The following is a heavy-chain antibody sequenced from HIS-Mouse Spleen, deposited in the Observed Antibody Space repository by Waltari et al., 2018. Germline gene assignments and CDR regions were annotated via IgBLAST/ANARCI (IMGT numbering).Heavy chain of an antibody. CDR2: IYYSGST. Sequence: QLQLQESGTGLVKPSETLSLPCTVSGCSIRSSSHYWGWIRPPPGKGLEWIVSIYYSGSTYYNPSLKSRVTISVDTSKNQFSLKLSSVTAADTAVYYCARHGLNPPVDNWFDPWGQGTLVTVSS. D-gene: IGHD6-19*01. V-gene: IGHV4-39*01. CDR1: GCSIRSSSHY. CDR3: ARHGLNPPVDNWFDP. J-gene: IGHJ5*02.